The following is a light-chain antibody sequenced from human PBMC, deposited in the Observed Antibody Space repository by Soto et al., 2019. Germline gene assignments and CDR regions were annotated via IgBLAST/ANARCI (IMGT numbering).Light chain of an antibody. CDR2: GNS. Sequence: QSVLTQPPSVSGAPGQRVTISCTGSSSNIGAGYDVHWYQQLPGTAPKLLIYGNSNRPSGVPDRFSGSKSGTSASLTITGLQAEDEADYYCQSYASSLSADVVFGGGTKVTVL. CDR3: QSYASSLSADVV. J-gene: IGLJ2*01. CDR1: SSNIGAGYD. V-gene: IGLV1-40*01.